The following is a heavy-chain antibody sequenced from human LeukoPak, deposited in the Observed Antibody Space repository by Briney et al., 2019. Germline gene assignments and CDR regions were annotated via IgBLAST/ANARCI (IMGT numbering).Heavy chain of an antibody. J-gene: IGHJ4*02. D-gene: IGHD2-2*01. CDR1: GYTFTNNY. V-gene: IGHV1-46*01. Sequence: ASVKVSCKASGYTFTNNYMHWMRQAPGQGLEWMGIINPSGGSTSYAQNFQGRVTMTRGTSTSTVYMELSRLRSEDTAVYYCARVSGYDRYYFDYWGQGTLVTVSS. CDR3: ARVSGYDRYYFDY. CDR2: INPSGGST.